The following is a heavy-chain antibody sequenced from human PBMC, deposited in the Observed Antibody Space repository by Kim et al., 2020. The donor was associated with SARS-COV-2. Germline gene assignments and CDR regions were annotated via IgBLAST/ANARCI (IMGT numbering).Heavy chain of an antibody. CDR3: ARAIYNRNYFDM. D-gene: IGHD1-20*01. CDR2: IDPSGDT. J-gene: IGHJ3*02. CDR1: SGSFSGYY. V-gene: IGHV4-34*01. Sequence: SETLSLTCAVYSGSFSGYYWSWIRQPPGKGLEWVGDIDPSGDTNYSPSLKSRVTLSVDTSKNQFSLMLNSVTAADTALYYCARAIYNRNYFDMWSQGTMVIVSA.